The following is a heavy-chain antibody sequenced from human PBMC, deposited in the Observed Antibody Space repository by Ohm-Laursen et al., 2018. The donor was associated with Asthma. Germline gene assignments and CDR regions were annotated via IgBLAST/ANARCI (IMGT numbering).Heavy chain of an antibody. Sequence: SLRLSCTASGYSFSLYSIHWIRQAPGKGLQWVASISTASTFIYYADSVKGRFTISRDNSKNTLYLQMNSLRAEDTAVYYCAKGTEPYCTGGVCYGMDVWGQGTTVTVSS. J-gene: IGHJ6*02. CDR1: GYSFSLYS. CDR3: AKGTEPYCTGGVCYGMDV. D-gene: IGHD2-8*02. CDR2: ISTASTFI. V-gene: IGHV3-21*01.